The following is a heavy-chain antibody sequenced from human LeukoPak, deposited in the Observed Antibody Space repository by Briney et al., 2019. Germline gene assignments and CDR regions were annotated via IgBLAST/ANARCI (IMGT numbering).Heavy chain of an antibody. J-gene: IGHJ5*02. CDR1: GYVFTNYA. CDR2: INPSGGST. V-gene: IGHV1-46*01. D-gene: IGHD1-26*01. Sequence: ASVKVSCKASGYVFTNYAVHWVRQAPGQGLEWMGIINPSGGSTSYAQKFQGRVTMTRDMSTTTDYMELSSLRSEDTAVYYCARDNSVGDVAWWFDPWGQGTLVTVSS. CDR3: ARDNSVGDVAWWFDP.